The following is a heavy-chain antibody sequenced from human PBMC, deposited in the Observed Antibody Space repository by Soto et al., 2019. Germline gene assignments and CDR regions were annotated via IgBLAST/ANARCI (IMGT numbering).Heavy chain of an antibody. CDR1: GFPLNNYS. D-gene: IGHD4-17*01. J-gene: IGHJ4*02. CDR3: ANSWTTLTTGFDF. V-gene: IGHV3-30*18. Sequence: PGEALRLFFVPSGFPLNNYSLHWFRRVPGKGLGWVAVISSDGSEKYYLDSVRDRFTISRDNSKNTLYLQMNNLRPEDTAMYYCANSWTTLTTGFDFWGQGALVTVSS. CDR2: ISSDGSEK.